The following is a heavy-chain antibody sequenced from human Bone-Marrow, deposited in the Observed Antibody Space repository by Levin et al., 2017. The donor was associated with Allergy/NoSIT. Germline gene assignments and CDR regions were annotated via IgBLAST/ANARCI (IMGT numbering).Heavy chain of an antibody. CDR2: IYYSGST. J-gene: IGHJ4*02. D-gene: IGHD6-19*01. CDR1: GGSISSSTYF. CDR3: ARGSGWSAPIIDY. Sequence: GSLSLTCTVSGGSISSSTYFWNWVRQTPGTGLEWIGSIYYSGSTNYNPSLRSRVTISVDRSKNQFSLKVNSMTAAGTTVFFCARGSGWSAPIIDYWGQGIKVTVSS. V-gene: IGHV4-39*07.